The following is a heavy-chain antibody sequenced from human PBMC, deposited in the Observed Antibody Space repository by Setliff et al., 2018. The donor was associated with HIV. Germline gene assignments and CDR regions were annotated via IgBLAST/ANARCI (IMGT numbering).Heavy chain of an antibody. D-gene: IGHD5-18*01. CDR2: ISYSGST. CDR3: ARGGYSYGYYYYYYMDV. J-gene: IGHJ6*03. Sequence: PSETLSLTCTVSGGSVIISHYYWAWIRQPPGKGLEWIGSISYSGSTYYNPSLKSRITISVDTSKNHLSLKLSSVTAADTAVYYCARGGYSYGYYYYYYMDVWGKGTTVTVSS. V-gene: IGHV4-39*02. CDR1: GGSVIISHYY.